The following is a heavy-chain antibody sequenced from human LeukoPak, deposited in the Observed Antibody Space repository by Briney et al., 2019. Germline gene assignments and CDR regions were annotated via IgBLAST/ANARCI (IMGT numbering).Heavy chain of an antibody. CDR1: GGTFSSYA. D-gene: IGHD6-13*01. CDR2: IIPIFGTA. Sequence: SMKVSCKASGGTFSSYAISWVRQAPGQGLEWMGGIIPIFGTANYAQKFQGRVTITADKSTSTAYMELSSLRSEDTAVYYCAEIAAAGNWFDPWGQGTLVTVSS. CDR3: AEIAAAGNWFDP. V-gene: IGHV1-69*06. J-gene: IGHJ5*02.